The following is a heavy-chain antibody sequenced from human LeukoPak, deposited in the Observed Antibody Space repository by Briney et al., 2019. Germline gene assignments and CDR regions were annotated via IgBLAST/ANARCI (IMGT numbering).Heavy chain of an antibody. Sequence: PSETLSLTCTVSGGSISSSSYYWGWIRQPPGKGLEWIGSIYYSGSTYYNPSLESRVTISVDTSKNQFSLKLSSVTAADTAVYYCAGIAAAGTGGEFDYWGQGTLVTVSS. CDR3: AGIAAAGTGGEFDY. J-gene: IGHJ4*02. V-gene: IGHV4-39*01. CDR2: IYYSGST. CDR1: GGSISSSSYY. D-gene: IGHD6-13*01.